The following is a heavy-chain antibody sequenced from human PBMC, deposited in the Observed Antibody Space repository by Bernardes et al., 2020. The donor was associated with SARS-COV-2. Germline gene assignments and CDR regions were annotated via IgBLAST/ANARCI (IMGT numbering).Heavy chain of an antibody. CDR1: SGSFSGYY. CDR3: ARGTNSVKMILVVIGFTVYFDY. J-gene: IGHJ4*02. D-gene: IGHD3-22*01. V-gene: IGHV4-34*01. CDR2: INQSGSA. Sequence: SQTLSPTFAVYSGSFSGYYWSWIRQTPGKGLEWLGEINQSGSANYNPSLKSRLTLSVDTSKNQFSLKLRSLTAADTAVYYCARGTNSVKMILVVIGFTVYFDYWGQGTLVTVSS.